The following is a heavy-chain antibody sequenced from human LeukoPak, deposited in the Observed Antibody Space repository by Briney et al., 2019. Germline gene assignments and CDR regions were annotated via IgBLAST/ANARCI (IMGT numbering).Heavy chain of an antibody. CDR3: ARVRGVLYYFDY. Sequence: GGSLRLSCAASGFTFSDYTMNWVRQAPGKGLEWVSVIYSGGSTYYADSVKGRFTISRDNSKNTLYLQMSSLRAEDTAVYYCARVRGVLYYFDYWGQGTLVTVSS. J-gene: IGHJ4*02. D-gene: IGHD3-10*01. V-gene: IGHV3-66*01. CDR2: IYSGGST. CDR1: GFTFSDYT.